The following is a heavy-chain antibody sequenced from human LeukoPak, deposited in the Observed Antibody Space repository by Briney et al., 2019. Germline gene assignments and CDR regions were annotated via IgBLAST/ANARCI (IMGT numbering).Heavy chain of an antibody. D-gene: IGHD3-10*01. CDR3: ARTYHYGSGSYLLFDF. V-gene: IGHV4-59*11. CDR2: IYYSGST. J-gene: IGHJ4*02. Sequence: SETLSLTCTVSGDSISGHYWSWIRQPPGTALEWIGYIYYSGSTDYNPSLKSRVTISVDTSKNQFSQKLSSVTAADTAVYYCARTYHYGSGSYLLFDFWGQGTLVTVSS. CDR1: GDSISGHY.